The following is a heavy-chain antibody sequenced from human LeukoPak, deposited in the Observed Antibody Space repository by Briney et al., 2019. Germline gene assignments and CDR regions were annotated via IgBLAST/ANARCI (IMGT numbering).Heavy chain of an antibody. V-gene: IGHV4-4*02. J-gene: IGHJ6*03. CDR1: GGSISSNNW. D-gene: IGHD1-14*01. CDR2: IYHSGSA. Sequence: SETLSLTCGVSGGSISSNNWWSWVRQPPGQGLEWIGEIYHSGSANYNPSLRSRVTISVDKSKNQLSLKLSSVTAADTAVYYCATRTTARGEKLYYYYYYMDVWGKGTTVTVSS. CDR3: ATRTTARGEKLYYYYYYMDV.